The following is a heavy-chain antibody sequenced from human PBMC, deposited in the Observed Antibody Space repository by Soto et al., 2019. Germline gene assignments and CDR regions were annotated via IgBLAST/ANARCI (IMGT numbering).Heavy chain of an antibody. J-gene: IGHJ3*02. V-gene: IGHV3-74*01. Sequence: PGGSLRLSCAASGFTFSSYWMRWVRQAPGKGLVWVSRINSDGSSTSYADSVKGWFTISRDNSKNTLYLQMNSLRAVDTAVYFCARVVLSCVYFWSGYYDEKPPDAFVILGQGTMVTVSS. CDR1: GFTFSSYW. CDR3: ARVVLSCVYFWSGYYDEKPPDAFVI. CDR2: INSDGSST. D-gene: IGHD3-3*01.